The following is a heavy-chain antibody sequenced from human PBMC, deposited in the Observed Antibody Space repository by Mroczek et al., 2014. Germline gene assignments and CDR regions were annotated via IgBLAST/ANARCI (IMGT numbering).Heavy chain of an antibody. J-gene: IGHJ4*02. CDR3: ARDRTFYYDSSGYYYGRVSFDY. D-gene: IGHD3-22*01. CDR1: GGSISSYY. Sequence: QVQLQESGPGLVKPSETLSLTCTVSGGSISSYYWSWIRQPAGKGLEWIGRIYTSGSTNYNPSLKSRVTMSVDTSKNQFSLKLSSVTAADTAVYYCARDRTFYYDSSGYYYGRVSFDYWGQGTLVTVSS. V-gene: IGHV4-4*07. CDR2: IYTSGST.